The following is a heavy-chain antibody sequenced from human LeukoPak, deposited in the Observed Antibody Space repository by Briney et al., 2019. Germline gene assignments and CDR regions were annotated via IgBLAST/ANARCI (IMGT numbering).Heavy chain of an antibody. Sequence: GWALRLSCAASGFTFSSEWMSWVRQAPGKGLEWVANIKQDGSEKYYVDSVKGRFTISRDNAKNSLYLQMNSLRAEDTAVYYCARDGHTYYDILTGYYRYYYYMDVWGKGTTVTVSS. CDR2: IKQDGSEK. D-gene: IGHD3-9*01. CDR3: ARDGHTYYDILTGYYRYYYYMDV. CDR1: GFTFSSEW. V-gene: IGHV3-7*01. J-gene: IGHJ6*03.